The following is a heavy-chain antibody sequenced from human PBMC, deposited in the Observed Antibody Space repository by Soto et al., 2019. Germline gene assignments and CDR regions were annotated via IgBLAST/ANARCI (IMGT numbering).Heavy chain of an antibody. J-gene: IGHJ6*02. D-gene: IGHD3-3*01. Sequence: PGGALRRSCADSGFTFSSYAMIWVRQAPGKGLEWVSAISVSGGSTYYADSVKGRFTISRDNSKNTLYLQMNSLRAEDTAVYYCAKGVTIFGVVIINPYYYYGMDVWGQGTTVTVSS. V-gene: IGHV3-23*01. CDR2: ISVSGGST. CDR1: GFTFSSYA. CDR3: AKGVTIFGVVIINPYYYYGMDV.